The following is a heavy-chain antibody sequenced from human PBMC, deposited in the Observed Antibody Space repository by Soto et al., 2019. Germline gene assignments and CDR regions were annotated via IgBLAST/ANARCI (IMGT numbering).Heavy chain of an antibody. CDR3: ARHGPWLVRRRYNWFDP. J-gene: IGHJ5*02. CDR1: GGSISSSSYY. CDR2: IYYSGST. V-gene: IGHV4-39*01. D-gene: IGHD6-19*01. Sequence: QLQLQESGPGLVKPSETLSLTCTVSGGSISSSSYYWGWIRQPPGKGLEWIGSIYYSGSTYYNPSLKSRVTISVDTSKNQFSLKLSSVTAADTAVYYCARHGPWLVRRRYNWFDPWGQGTLVTVSS.